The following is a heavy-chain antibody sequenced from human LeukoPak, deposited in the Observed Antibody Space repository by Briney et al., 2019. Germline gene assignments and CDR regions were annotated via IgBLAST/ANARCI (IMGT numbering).Heavy chain of an antibody. V-gene: IGHV4-4*07. CDR2: IYTSGST. D-gene: IGHD3-10*01. CDR3: ARHLYYYGSGSYAWFDP. J-gene: IGHJ5*02. Sequence: KPSETLSLTCTVSGGSISSYYWSWIRQPAGKGLEWIGRIYTSGSTNYNPSLKSRVTMSVDTSKNQFSLKLSSVTAADTAVYYCARHLYYYGSGSYAWFDPWGQGTLVTVSS. CDR1: GGSISSYY.